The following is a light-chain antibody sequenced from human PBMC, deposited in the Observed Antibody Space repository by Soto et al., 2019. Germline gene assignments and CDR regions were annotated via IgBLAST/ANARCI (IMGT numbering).Light chain of an antibody. CDR1: QSVSGSY. CDR3: QQYGSSRWT. J-gene: IGKJ1*01. V-gene: IGKV3-20*01. CDR2: GAS. Sequence: EIVLTQSPGTLSLSPGERATLSFRASQSVSGSYLAWYQQRPGQAPRLLIYGASSRATGIPDRFSGSGSGTDFTLTITRLEPEDFAVYYCQQYGSSRWTFGRGTKVEIK.